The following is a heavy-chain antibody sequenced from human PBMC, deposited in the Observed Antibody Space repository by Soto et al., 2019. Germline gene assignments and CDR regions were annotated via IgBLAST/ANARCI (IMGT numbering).Heavy chain of an antibody. V-gene: IGHV1-2*04. J-gene: IGHJ6*02. CDR3: ARSASITAYATGGAVRYYYGMDV. Sequence: ASVKVSCKASGYTFTGYYMHWVRQAPGQGLEWMGWINPNSGGTNYAQKFQGWVTMTRDTSIGTAYMELSRLRSDDTAVYYCARSASITAYATGGAVRYYYGMDVWGQGTTVTVSS. CDR1: GYTFTGYY. D-gene: IGHD3-3*01. CDR2: INPNSGGT.